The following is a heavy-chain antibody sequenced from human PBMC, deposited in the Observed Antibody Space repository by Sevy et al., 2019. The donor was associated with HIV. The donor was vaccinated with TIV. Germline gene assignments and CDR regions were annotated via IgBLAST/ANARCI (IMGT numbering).Heavy chain of an antibody. Sequence: GGSLRLSCAASGFTFCSYSMNWVRQAPGKGLEWVSSISSSSSNIYYADSVKGRFTISRDNAKNSLYLQMNSLRAEDTAVYYCARDFLTYYDYVWWSFSYWGQGTLVTVSS. CDR1: GFTFCSYS. CDR2: ISSSSSNI. CDR3: ARDFLTYYDYVWWSFSY. D-gene: IGHD3-16*01. V-gene: IGHV3-21*01. J-gene: IGHJ4*02.